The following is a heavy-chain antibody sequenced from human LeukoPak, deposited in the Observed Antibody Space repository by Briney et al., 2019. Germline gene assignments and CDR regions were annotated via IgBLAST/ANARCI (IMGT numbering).Heavy chain of an antibody. CDR1: GFTFGDYA. V-gene: IGHV3-49*03. Sequence: GGSLRLSCTASGFTFGDYAMSWFRQAPGKGLEWVGFIRSKAYGGTTEYAASVKGRFTISRDDSKSIAYLQMNSLKTEDTAVYYCTREGDDYGDYGTIDYWGQGTLVTVSS. CDR3: TREGDDYGDYGTIDY. J-gene: IGHJ4*02. D-gene: IGHD4-17*01. CDR2: IRSKAYGGTT.